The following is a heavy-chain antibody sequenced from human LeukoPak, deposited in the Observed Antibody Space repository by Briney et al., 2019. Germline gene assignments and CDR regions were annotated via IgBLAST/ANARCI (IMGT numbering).Heavy chain of an antibody. CDR3: AKGYSGYEPHNWYGSSVEYYYYMDV. V-gene: IGHV3-48*03. J-gene: IGHJ6*03. Sequence: AGGSLRLSCVASGFTFRSFEMNWVRQAPGKGLEWISYISGTGSTKYYADSVKGRFTISRDNSKNTLYLQMNSLRAEDTAVYYCAKGYSGYEPHNWYGSSVEYYYYMDVWGKGTTVTVSS. CDR1: GFTFRSFE. CDR2: ISGTGSTK. D-gene: IGHD5-12*01.